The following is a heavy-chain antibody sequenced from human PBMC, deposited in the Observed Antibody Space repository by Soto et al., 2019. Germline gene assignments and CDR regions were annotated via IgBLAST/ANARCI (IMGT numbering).Heavy chain of an antibody. CDR2: IWYDGGEK. Sequence: QVQLVESGGGVVQPGRSLRLSCAASGFTFNTFGMHWVRQAPGKGLEWVAVIWYDGGEKHYAASVKGRFTISRDNSKNTLLLQMNSLRAEDTAVYYCARDARIAVAYGMDVW. J-gene: IGHJ6*01. CDR1: GFTFNTFG. D-gene: IGHD6-19*01. CDR3: ARDARIAVAYGMDV. V-gene: IGHV3-33*01.